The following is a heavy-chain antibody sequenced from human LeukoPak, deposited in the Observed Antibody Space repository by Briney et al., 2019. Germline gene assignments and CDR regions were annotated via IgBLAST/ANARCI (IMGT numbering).Heavy chain of an antibody. Sequence: GGSLRLSCAASGFTFSSYSMNWVRQAPGKGLEWVSYISSSSSTIYYADSVKGRFTISRDNAKNSLYLQMNSLRAEDTAVYYCARGTTFDYWGQGTLVTVSS. J-gene: IGHJ4*02. CDR3: ARGTTFDY. CDR2: ISSSSSTI. V-gene: IGHV3-48*01. D-gene: IGHD2-2*01. CDR1: GFTFSSYS.